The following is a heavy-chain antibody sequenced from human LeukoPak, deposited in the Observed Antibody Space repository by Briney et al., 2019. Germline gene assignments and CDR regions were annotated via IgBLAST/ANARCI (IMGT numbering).Heavy chain of an antibody. D-gene: IGHD6-13*01. V-gene: IGHV4-59*01. CDR3: ARVLSSSWYYYYYGMDV. J-gene: IGHJ6*02. CDR2: IYYSGST. CDR1: GGAISSYY. Sequence: SETLSLTCTVSGGAISSYYWSWIRQPPGKGLEWSGYIYYSGSTNYNPSLKSRVTISVDTSKNQFSLKLSSVTAADTAVYYCARVLSSSWYYYYYGMDVWGQGTTVTVSS.